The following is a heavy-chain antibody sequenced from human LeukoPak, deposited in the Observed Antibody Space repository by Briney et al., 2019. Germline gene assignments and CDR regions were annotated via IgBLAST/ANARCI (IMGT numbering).Heavy chain of an antibody. CDR2: IYYSGST. V-gene: IGHV4-31*03. J-gene: IGHJ6*02. D-gene: IGHD6-19*01. Sequence: SETLSLTCTVSGGSISSGGYYWSWIRQHSGKGLEWIGYIYYSGSTYYNSSLKSRVTISVDTSKNQFSLKLSSVTAADTAVYYCARAGIAVAGTKYYYGMDVWGQGTTVTVSS. CDR3: ARAGIAVAGTKYYYGMDV. CDR1: GGSISSGGYY.